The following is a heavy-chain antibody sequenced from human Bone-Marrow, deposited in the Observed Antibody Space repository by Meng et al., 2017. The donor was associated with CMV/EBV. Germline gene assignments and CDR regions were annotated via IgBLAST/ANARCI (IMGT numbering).Heavy chain of an antibody. J-gene: IGHJ4*02. Sequence: ASVKVSRKASGYTFTGYYIHWVRQAPGQGLAWMGWISPNSGGTHYAQNFQGGVTMTRDTSISTAYMELSSLRGDDTAVYFCARDYGDNHFDYWGQGTLVTVSS. CDR1: GYTFTGYY. D-gene: IGHD4-17*01. CDR3: ARDYGDNHFDY. CDR2: ISPNSGGT. V-gene: IGHV1-2*02.